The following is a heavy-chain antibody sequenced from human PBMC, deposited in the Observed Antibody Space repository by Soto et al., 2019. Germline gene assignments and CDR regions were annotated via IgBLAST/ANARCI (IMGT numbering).Heavy chain of an antibody. CDR2: FYYGGST. D-gene: IGHD1-26*01. CDR1: GGSISSYY. Sequence: PSETLSLTCTVSGGSISSYYWSWIRQPPGKGLEWIGYFYYGGSTNYNPSLKNRVTFPKDTSKNQFSLNLGSVTAADTAFYYCARASGSYGVFDYWGQGILVNVSS. CDR3: ARASGSYGVFDY. V-gene: IGHV4-59*01. J-gene: IGHJ4*02.